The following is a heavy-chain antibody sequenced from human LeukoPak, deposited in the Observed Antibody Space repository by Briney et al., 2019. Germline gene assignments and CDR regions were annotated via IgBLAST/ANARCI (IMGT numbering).Heavy chain of an antibody. D-gene: IGHD6-19*01. V-gene: IGHV4-59*01. CDR2: IYYSGST. Sequence: SETLSLTCTVSGGSISSYYWSWIRQPPGKGLEWIGHIYYSGSTNYNPSLKSRVTISVDTSKNQFSLKLSSVTAADTAVYYCARQHSSGWYILDYWGQGTLVTVSS. J-gene: IGHJ4*02. CDR3: ARQHSSGWYILDY. CDR1: GGSISSYY.